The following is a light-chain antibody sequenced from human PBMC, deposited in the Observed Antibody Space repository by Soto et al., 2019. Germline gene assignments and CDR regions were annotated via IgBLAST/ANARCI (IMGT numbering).Light chain of an antibody. CDR1: QTVSSIF. CDR3: RQYESSRT. V-gene: IGKV3-20*01. J-gene: IGKJ1*01. CDR2: GAS. Sequence: EIVLTQSPGTLSLSPGERATLSCRASQTVSSIFLAWYQQKPGQAPRLLIYGASTRATGIPDRFSGSGSGTDFTLTIRRLEPEDFAMYYCRQYESSRTFGQGTKVEMK.